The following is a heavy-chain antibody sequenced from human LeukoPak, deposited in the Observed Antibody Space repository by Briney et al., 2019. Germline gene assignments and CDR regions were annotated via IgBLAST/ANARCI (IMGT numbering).Heavy chain of an antibody. CDR2: IKHDGIEM. D-gene: IGHD6-19*01. CDR1: GFSFGNYW. V-gene: IGHV3-7*01. Sequence: GGSLRLSCAASGFSFGNYWTSWVRQAPGKGLEWVANIKHDGIEMNYADSAKGRFTISRDNAKNSLYLQMTSLRAEDTALYYCTRATGWYPDYWGQGTLITVSS. CDR3: TRATGWYPDY. J-gene: IGHJ4*02.